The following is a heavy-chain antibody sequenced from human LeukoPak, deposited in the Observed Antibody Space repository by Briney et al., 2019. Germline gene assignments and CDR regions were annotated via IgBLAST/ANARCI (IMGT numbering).Heavy chain of an antibody. D-gene: IGHD3-10*01. V-gene: IGHV4-4*07. J-gene: IGHJ3*02. CDR3: ARDKSRTYGSADAFDI. Sequence: SETLSLTCTVSGGSLSSYYWNWIRRPAGKGLEWIGRICTSGSTNYNPSLKRRVTMSVDTSKNQFSLKLSSVTAADTAVYYCARDKSRTYGSADAFDIWGQGTMVTVYS. CDR2: ICTSGST. CDR1: GGSLSSYY.